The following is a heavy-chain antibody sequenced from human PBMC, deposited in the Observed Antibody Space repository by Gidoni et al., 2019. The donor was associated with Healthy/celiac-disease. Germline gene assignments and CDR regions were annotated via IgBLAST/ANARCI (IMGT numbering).Heavy chain of an antibody. CDR1: GFTFSNAW. J-gene: IGHJ4*02. CDR3: TTDAPYCSGGSCYVSFIDY. CDR2: IKSKTDGGTT. V-gene: IGHV3-15*01. D-gene: IGHD2-15*01. Sequence: EVQLVESGGGLVKPGGSLRLSCAASGFTFSNAWMSWVRQAPGKGLEWVGRIKSKTDGGTTDYAAPVKGRFTISRDDSKNTLYLQMNSLKTEDTAVYYCTTDAPYCSGGSCYVSFIDYWGQGTLVTVSS.